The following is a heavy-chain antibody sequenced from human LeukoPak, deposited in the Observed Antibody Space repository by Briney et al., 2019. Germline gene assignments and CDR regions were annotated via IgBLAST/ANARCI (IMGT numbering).Heavy chain of an antibody. D-gene: IGHD5-24*01. V-gene: IGHV3-30*18. CDR2: ISYDGSNK. CDR3: AKDDGRWLQIDY. J-gene: IGHJ4*02. Sequence: PGGSLRLSCAASGFTFSSYGMHWVRQAPGEGLEWVAVISYDGSNKYYADSVKGRFTISRDNSKNTLYLQMNSLRAEDTAVYYCAKDDGRWLQIDYWGQGTLVTVSS. CDR1: GFTFSSYG.